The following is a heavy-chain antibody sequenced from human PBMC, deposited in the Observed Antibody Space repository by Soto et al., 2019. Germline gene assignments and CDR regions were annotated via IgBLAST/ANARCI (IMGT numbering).Heavy chain of an antibody. D-gene: IGHD2-21*02. J-gene: IGHJ4*02. V-gene: IGHV3-30*18. CDR2: ISYDGSNK. CDR1: GFTFSSYG. Sequence: GGSLRLSCAASGFTFSSYGMHWVRQAPGKGLEWVAVISYDGSNKYYADSVKGRFTISRDNSKNTLYLQMNSLRAEDTAVYYCAKDPGDRYYLDYWGQGTLVTVSS. CDR3: AKDPGDRYYLDY.